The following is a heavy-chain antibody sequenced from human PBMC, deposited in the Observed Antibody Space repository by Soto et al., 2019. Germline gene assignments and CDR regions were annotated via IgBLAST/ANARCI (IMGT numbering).Heavy chain of an antibody. CDR2: VSGAGYAS. V-gene: IGHV3-23*01. CDR3: AKRHYYGSGSFALAT. J-gene: IGHJ4*03. CDR1: GFPFSRNA. D-gene: IGHD3-10*01. Sequence: EVRLLESGGGLVKPGGSLRLSCEGSGFPFSRNAMSWVRQAPGKGLEWVSSVSGAGYASDYADSVKGRFTVSRHNSKNTLYLQMNSLRAEDTAVYYCAKRHYYGSGSFALATWGQGTLVTVST.